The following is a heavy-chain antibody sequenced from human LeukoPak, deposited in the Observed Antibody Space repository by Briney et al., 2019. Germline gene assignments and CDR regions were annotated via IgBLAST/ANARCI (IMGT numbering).Heavy chain of an antibody. Sequence: ASVKVSCKASGYTFAGYYIHWARRAPGQGLEWLGWINPEKGDTKSAQKFRDRVIMTTDTSLTTAYMEVINLSSDDTAVYYCTRSSWDCSSGDCYSNMNFDYWGQGSLVTVSS. D-gene: IGHD2-21*01. J-gene: IGHJ4*02. CDR1: GYTFAGYY. CDR3: TRSSWDCSSGDCYSNMNFDY. V-gene: IGHV1-2*02. CDR2: INPEKGDT.